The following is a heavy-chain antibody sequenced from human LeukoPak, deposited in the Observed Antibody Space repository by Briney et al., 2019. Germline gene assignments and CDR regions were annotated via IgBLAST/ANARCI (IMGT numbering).Heavy chain of an antibody. V-gene: IGHV3-30*02. CDR2: IRYDGSNK. D-gene: IGHD2-15*01. CDR3: AKVRVGTAHFDY. CDR1: GFTFSSYG. Sequence: PGGSLRLSCAASGFTFSSYGMHWVRQAPGKGLEWVAFIRYDGSNKYYADSVKGRFTISRDNSKNTLYLQMSSLRPEDTAVYYCAKVRVGTAHFDYWGQGTLVTVSS. J-gene: IGHJ4*02.